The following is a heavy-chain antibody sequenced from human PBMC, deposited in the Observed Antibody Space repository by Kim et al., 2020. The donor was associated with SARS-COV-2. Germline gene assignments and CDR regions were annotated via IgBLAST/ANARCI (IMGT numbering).Heavy chain of an antibody. J-gene: IGHJ4*02. V-gene: IGHV3-11*01. Sequence: YYADSVRGRFTISRDNAKNSLYLQMNSLRAEDTALYYCARISTSSWYGDSWGQGTLVTVSS. CDR3: ARISTSSWYGDS. D-gene: IGHD6-19*01.